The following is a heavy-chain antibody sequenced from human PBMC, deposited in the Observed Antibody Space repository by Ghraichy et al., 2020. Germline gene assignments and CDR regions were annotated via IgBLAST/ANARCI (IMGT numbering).Heavy chain of an antibody. CDR1: GYTLTELS. CDR3: ATVYIAVAVWGAFDI. Sequence: ASVKVSCKVSGYTLTELSMHWVRQAPGKGLEWMGGFDPEDGETIYAQKFQGRVTMTEDTSTDTAYMELSSLRSEDTAVYYCATVYIAVAVWGAFDIWGQGTMVTVSS. J-gene: IGHJ3*02. V-gene: IGHV1-24*01. D-gene: IGHD6-19*01. CDR2: FDPEDGET.